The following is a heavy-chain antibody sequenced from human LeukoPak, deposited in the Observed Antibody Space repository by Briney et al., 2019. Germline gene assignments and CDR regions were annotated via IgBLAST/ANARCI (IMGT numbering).Heavy chain of an antibody. Sequence: GASVKVSRKASGYTLTSYGISWVPQAPGQGLKWMRWISVYNGNTTYAQKRTARVTTTKATSTPTAYMDRRRPRSDDTALYYCSKYWDYGVAPVECFDPWGQGTLVTVSS. CDR2: ISVYNGNT. CDR3: SKYWDYGVAPVECFDP. V-gene: IGHV1-18*01. J-gene: IGHJ5*02. CDR1: GYTLTSYG. D-gene: IGHD1-7*01.